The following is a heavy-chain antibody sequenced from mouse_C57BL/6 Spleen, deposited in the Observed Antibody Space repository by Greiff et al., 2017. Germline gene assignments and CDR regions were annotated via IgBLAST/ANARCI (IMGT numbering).Heavy chain of an antibody. Sequence: VQLQQSGAELMKPGASVKLSCKATGYTFTGYWIEWVKQRPGHGLEWIGEILPGSGSTNYNDKFKGKATFTADTSSNTAYMQLSSLPTDDAANYYCARWDDTYGWYFDVWGTGTTVTVSS. CDR2: ILPGSGST. D-gene: IGHD1-1*01. CDR1: GYTFTGYW. J-gene: IGHJ1*03. CDR3: ARWDDTYGWYFDV. V-gene: IGHV1-9*01.